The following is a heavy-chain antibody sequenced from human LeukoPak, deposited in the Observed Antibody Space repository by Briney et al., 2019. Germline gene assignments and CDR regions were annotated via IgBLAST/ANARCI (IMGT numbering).Heavy chain of an antibody. J-gene: IGHJ6*02. D-gene: IGHD6-13*01. V-gene: IGHV4-59*01. CDR2: IYYSGST. CDR1: GGSISSYY. CDR3: ARDRGSSWYYTMDV. Sequence: SETLSLTCTVSGGSISSYYWSWIRQPPGKGLEWIGYIYYSGSTNYNPSLKSRVTISVDTSKNQFSLRLSSVTAADTAVYYCARDRGSSWYYTMDVWGQGTTVIVSS.